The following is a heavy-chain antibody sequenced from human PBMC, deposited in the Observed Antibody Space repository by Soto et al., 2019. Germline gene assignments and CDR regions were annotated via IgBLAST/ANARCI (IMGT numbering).Heavy chain of an antibody. CDR2: ISYDGSNK. CDR3: ARDCEDSTAYNNYYYFGMDV. V-gene: IGHV3-30-3*01. Sequence: QVQLVESGGGVVQPGRSLRLSCAASGFTFSRYAMYWVRQAPGKGLEWVAVISYDGSNKYCADSVKGRVTISRDNSKNTVYLQMNSLGAEDTALYYCARDCEDSTAYNNYYYFGMDVWGQGTTVTVSS. J-gene: IGHJ6*02. CDR1: GFTFSRYA. D-gene: IGHD3-22*01.